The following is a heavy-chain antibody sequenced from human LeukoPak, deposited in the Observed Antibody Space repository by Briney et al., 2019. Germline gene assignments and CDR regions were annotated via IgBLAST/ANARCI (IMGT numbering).Heavy chain of an antibody. CDR3: AREDGYNQRGDAFDI. V-gene: IGHV3-7*01. CDR2: IKRDGSEK. Sequence: GGSLRLSCAASGFTVSSNYMTWVRQAPGKGLEWVANIKRDGSEKYYVDSVKGRFTISRDNAKNSLYLQMNSLRAEDTAVYYCAREDGYNQRGDAFDIWGQGTMVTVSS. D-gene: IGHD5-24*01. J-gene: IGHJ3*02. CDR1: GFTVSSNY.